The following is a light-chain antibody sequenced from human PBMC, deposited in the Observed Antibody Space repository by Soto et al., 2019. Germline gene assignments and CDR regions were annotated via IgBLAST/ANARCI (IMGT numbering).Light chain of an antibody. Sequence: EIVMTQSPATLSVSPGEGATLSCRASQSVSSNLAWYQQKPGQAPRLLIYAASTRATGIPARFRGSGSGTEFTVTITSLQSEDFAVYYCQQYNNWPPLTFGGGTMVEIK. J-gene: IGKJ4*01. CDR1: QSVSSN. V-gene: IGKV3-15*01. CDR3: QQYNNWPPLT. CDR2: AAS.